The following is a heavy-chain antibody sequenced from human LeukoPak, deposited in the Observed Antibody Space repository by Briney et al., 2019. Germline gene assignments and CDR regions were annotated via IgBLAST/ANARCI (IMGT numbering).Heavy chain of an antibody. CDR1: GGSIRSYY. V-gene: IGHV4-59*01. Sequence: SETLSLTCTVSGGSIRSYYWSWIRQPPGKGLEWIGYIYYSGSTYYNPSLKSRVTISIDTSKNQFSLELTSVTAADTAVYHCAREPTYWGQGTLVTVSS. CDR2: IYYSGST. CDR3: AREPTY. J-gene: IGHJ4*02. D-gene: IGHD1-26*01.